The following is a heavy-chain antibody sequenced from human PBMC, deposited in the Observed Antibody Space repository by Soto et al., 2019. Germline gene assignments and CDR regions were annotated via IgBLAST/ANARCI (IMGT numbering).Heavy chain of an antibody. CDR1: GYIFTRYY. CDR3: ARGPATAPDAY. Sequence: ASVKVSCKTSGYIFTRYYIHWVRQAPGQGLEWMGIINPSGGTTTYAQKFQGRVTMTRDTSTSTVYMELSSLRSEDTAVYYCARGPATAPDAYWGLGTLVTVSS. V-gene: IGHV1-46*01. D-gene: IGHD2-2*01. J-gene: IGHJ4*02. CDR2: INPSGGTT.